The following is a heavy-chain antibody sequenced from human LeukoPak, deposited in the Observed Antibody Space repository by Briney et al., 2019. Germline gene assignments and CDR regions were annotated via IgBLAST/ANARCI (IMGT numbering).Heavy chain of an antibody. V-gene: IGHV1-18*01. CDR2: XSAYNGNT. D-gene: IGHD1-26*01. CDR3: ARRVGGLRYFDS. CDR1: GYSFTSYG. Sequence: ASVKVSCKASGYSFTSYGIGXXXXXXXXXXXXXGWXSAYNGNTKYPQKFQGRXTXXXDTSXSTAHMELKSLRSDDTAVYYCARRVGGLRYFDSWGLGTLVTVSS. J-gene: IGHJ4*02.